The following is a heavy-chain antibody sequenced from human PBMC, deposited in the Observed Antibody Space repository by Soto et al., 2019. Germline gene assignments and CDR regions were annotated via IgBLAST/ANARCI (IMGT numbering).Heavy chain of an antibody. D-gene: IGHD3-3*01. CDR2: INGGSTP. CDR3: AKDKDWSGVYGMDV. V-gene: IGHV3-NL1*01. Sequence: PGGSLRLSCEVSGLTFNTSGMHWVRQAPGKGLEWVTGINGGSTPYYADSVRGRFTISRDNSKNTLYLQMNSLRAEDTAVYYCAKDKDWSGVYGMDVWGQGTTVTVSS. CDR1: GLTFNTSG. J-gene: IGHJ6*02.